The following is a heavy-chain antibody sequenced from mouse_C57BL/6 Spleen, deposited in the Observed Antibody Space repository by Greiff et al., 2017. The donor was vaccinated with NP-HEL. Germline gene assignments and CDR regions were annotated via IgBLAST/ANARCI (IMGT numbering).Heavy chain of an antibody. V-gene: IGHV1-59*01. CDR3: ARGGSNYAWFAY. D-gene: IGHD2-5*01. CDR1: GYTFTSYW. CDR2: IDPSDSYT. J-gene: IGHJ3*01. Sequence: QVQLQQPGAELVRPGTSVKLSCKASGYTFTSYWMHWVKQRPGQGLEWIGVIDPSDSYTNYNQKFKGKATLTVDTSSSTAYMQLSSLTSEDSAVYYCARGGSNYAWFAYWGQGTLVTVSA.